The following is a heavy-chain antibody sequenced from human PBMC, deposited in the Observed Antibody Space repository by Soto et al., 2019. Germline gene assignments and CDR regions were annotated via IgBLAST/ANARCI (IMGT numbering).Heavy chain of an antibody. D-gene: IGHD6-6*01. Sequence: SETLSLTCAVYGGSLSGYYWSWIRQPPGKGLEWIGEINHSGSTNYNPSLNTRVTISVDTAKNQFSLKLSSVTAADTAVYYCARETGTSSAEGQYYYYYGMDVWGQGTTVTVSS. V-gene: IGHV4-34*01. J-gene: IGHJ6*02. CDR2: INHSGST. CDR3: ARETGTSSAEGQYYYYYGMDV. CDR1: GGSLSGYY.